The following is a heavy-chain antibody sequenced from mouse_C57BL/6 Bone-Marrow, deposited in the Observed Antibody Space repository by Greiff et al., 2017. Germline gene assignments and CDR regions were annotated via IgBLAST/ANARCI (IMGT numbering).Heavy chain of an antibody. V-gene: IGHV1-26*01. J-gene: IGHJ2*01. D-gene: IGHD1-1*01. Sequence: VQLQQSGPELVKPGASVKISCKASGYTFTDYYMNWVKQSHGKSLEWIGDINPNNGGTSYNQKFKGKATLTVDKSSSTAYMELRSLTSEDSAVXYCAKLPITVVAPFNCGGEGTTLSVSS. CDR3: AKLPITVVAPFNC. CDR1: GYTFTDYY. CDR2: INPNNGGT.